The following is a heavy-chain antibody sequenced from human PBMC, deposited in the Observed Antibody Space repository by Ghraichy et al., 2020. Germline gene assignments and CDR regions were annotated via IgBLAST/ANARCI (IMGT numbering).Heavy chain of an antibody. D-gene: IGHD3-22*01. CDR2: ISSSSSTI. V-gene: IGHV3-48*01. CDR1: GFTFSSYS. J-gene: IGHJ3*02. CDR3: ASGTMIVVEDAFDI. Sequence: GGSLRLSCAASGFTFSSYSMNWVRQAPGKGLEWVSYISSSSSTIYYADSVKGRFTISRDNAKNSLYLQMNSLRAEDTAVYYCASGTMIVVEDAFDIWGQGTMVTVSS.